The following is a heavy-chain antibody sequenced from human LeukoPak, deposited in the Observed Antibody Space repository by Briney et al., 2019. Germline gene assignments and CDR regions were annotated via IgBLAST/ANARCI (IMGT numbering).Heavy chain of an antibody. CDR2: IDWDDDK. V-gene: IGHV2-70*11. CDR3: ARAPRRDGYNFVNYFDY. D-gene: IGHD5-12*01. Sequence: SGPALVKPTQTLKLTRTFSGFSLSTSGMCVHWIRQPPGKALEWLARIDWDDDKHYSTSLKTRLSISKDTSKNQVDLTMTNMDPVDTATYYCARAPRRDGYNFVNYFDYWGQGTLVTVSS. CDR1: GFSLSTSGMC. J-gene: IGHJ4*02.